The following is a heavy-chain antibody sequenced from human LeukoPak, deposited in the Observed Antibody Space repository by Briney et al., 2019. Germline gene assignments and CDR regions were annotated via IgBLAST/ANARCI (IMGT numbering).Heavy chain of an antibody. CDR2: FCYSGST. CDR1: GGSISSISSSNYY. Sequence: PLETLSLTCTVSGGSISSISSSNYYWGWIRQPPGKRLEWIGSFCYSGSTYYNPSLKSRVTISVDTSKNQFSLKLSSVTAADTAVYYCARDGRNYGDFFAFDYWGQGTLVTVSS. CDR3: ARDGRNYGDFFAFDY. V-gene: IGHV4-39*07. D-gene: IGHD4-17*01. J-gene: IGHJ4*02.